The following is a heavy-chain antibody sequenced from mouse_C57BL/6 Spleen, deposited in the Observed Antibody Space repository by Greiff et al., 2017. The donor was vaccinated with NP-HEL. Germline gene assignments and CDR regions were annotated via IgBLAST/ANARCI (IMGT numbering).Heavy chain of an antibody. Sequence: VQLQQSGAELVKPGASVKLSCKASGYTFTEYTIHWVKQRSGQGLEWIGWFYPGSGSIKYNEKFKDKATLTAEKSSSTVYMELSRLTSEDSAVFFWGRHADDWYFVAYWGQGTLVTVSA. CDR3: GRHADDWYFVAY. J-gene: IGHJ3*01. CDR1: GYTFTEYT. V-gene: IGHV1-62-2*01. CDR2: FYPGSGSI. D-gene: IGHD2-3*01.